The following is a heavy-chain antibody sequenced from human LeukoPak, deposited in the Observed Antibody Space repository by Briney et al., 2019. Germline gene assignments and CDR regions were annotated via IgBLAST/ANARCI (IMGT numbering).Heavy chain of an antibody. V-gene: IGHV4-59*01. CDR1: GGSIGRYY. J-gene: IGHJ4*02. CDR3: ARGKYSSGWYLDY. Sequence: SETLSLTCTVSGGSIGRYYWSWIRQPPGKGLEWIGYFDNSGSTNYNPSLKNRVTISEDTSKNQFALNLSSVTAADTAVYYCARGKYSSGWYLDYWGQGTLVTVSS. D-gene: IGHD6-19*01. CDR2: FDNSGST.